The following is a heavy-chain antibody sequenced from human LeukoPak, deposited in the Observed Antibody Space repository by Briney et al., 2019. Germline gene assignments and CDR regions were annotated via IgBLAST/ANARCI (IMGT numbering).Heavy chain of an antibody. CDR1: GYTFTSYY. Sequence: ASVKVSCKASGYTFTSYYMHWVRQAPGQGLGWMGIINPSGGSTSYTQKFQGRVTMTRDTSTSTVYMELSSLRSEDTAVYYCARSGAQQLPPLYWGQGTLVTVSS. V-gene: IGHV1-46*01. CDR2: INPSGGST. D-gene: IGHD6-13*01. J-gene: IGHJ4*02. CDR3: ARSGAQQLPPLY.